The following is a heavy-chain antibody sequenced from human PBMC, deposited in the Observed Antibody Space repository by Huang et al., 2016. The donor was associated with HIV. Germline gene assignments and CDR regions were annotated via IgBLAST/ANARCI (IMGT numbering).Heavy chain of an antibody. J-gene: IGHJ4*02. CDR2: ISALNGDK. D-gene: IGHD4-17*01. V-gene: IGHV1-18*04. CDR1: GYTFTNYG. CDR3: ARGGLRWAYYFDY. Sequence: QVQLVQSGAELKKPGASVKVSCKAAGYTFTNYGIGWVRQAPGQGPEWMGWISALNGDKNYVEKFQGRVTMTKDTSTSTAHMELRGLRSDDTAVYYCARGGLRWAYYFDYWGQGTLVSVSS.